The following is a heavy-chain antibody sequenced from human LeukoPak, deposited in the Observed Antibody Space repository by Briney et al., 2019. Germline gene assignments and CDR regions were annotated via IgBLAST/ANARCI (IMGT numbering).Heavy chain of an antibody. Sequence: ASVKVSCKASGYTFTSYGISWVRQAPGQGLEWMRWISAYNGNTNYAQKLQGRVTMTTDTSTSTAYMELRSLRSDDTAVYYCARATRYDYVWGSYPDYWGQGTLVTVSS. V-gene: IGHV1-18*01. J-gene: IGHJ4*02. CDR2: ISAYNGNT. CDR1: GYTFTSYG. D-gene: IGHD3-16*01. CDR3: ARATRYDYVWGSYPDY.